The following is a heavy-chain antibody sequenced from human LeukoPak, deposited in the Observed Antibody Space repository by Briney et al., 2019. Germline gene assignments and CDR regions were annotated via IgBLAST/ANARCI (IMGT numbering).Heavy chain of an antibody. D-gene: IGHD4/OR15-4a*01. CDR1: GFSFSSYT. CDR3: VRIPNTANFPNWSDP. V-gene: IGHV3-21*01. CDR2: ISGSIPTI. Sequence: GGSLRLSCATSGFSFSSYTMNWVRQAPGQGLEWVSSISGSIPTIYYADSVKGRFTISRDNAKSSVYLQMNSLRAEDTAVYYCVRIPNTANFPNWSDPWGQGTLVIVSS. J-gene: IGHJ5*02.